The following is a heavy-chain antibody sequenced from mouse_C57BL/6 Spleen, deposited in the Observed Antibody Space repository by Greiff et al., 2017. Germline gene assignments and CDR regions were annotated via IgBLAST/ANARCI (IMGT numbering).Heavy chain of an antibody. V-gene: IGHV1-66*01. D-gene: IGHD1-1*01. CDR2: IYPGSGNT. CDR3: ARSELSYAMDY. J-gene: IGHJ4*01. CDR1: GYSFTSYY. Sequence: VQGVESGPELVKPGASVKISCKASGYSFTSYYIHWVKQRPGQGLEWIGWIYPGSGNTKYNEKFKGKATLTADTSSSTAYMQLSSLTSEDSAVYYCARSELSYAMDYWGQGTSVTVSS.